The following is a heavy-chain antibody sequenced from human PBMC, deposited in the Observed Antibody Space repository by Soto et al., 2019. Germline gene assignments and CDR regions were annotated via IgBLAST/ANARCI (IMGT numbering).Heavy chain of an antibody. CDR1: GFTFSSYA. J-gene: IGHJ3*01. D-gene: IGHD4-17*01. V-gene: IGHV3-23*01. CDR2: ISGSGGST. Sequence: PGGSLRLSCAASGFTFSSYAMSWVRQAPGKGLEWVSAISGSGGSTYYADSVRGRFTISRDNSKDTLFLQMTSLRAEDTALYYCAKDPNGNYVGAFDGWGQGTLVTVSS. CDR3: AKDPNGNYVGAFDG.